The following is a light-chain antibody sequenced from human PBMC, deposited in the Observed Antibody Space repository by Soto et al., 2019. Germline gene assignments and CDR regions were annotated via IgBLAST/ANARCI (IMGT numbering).Light chain of an antibody. CDR2: GVS. J-gene: IGLJ1*01. V-gene: IGLV2-14*01. Sequence: QSALTQPASVSGSPGQSITISCSGTISDFVVYNYVSWYQQHPGKAPKLMLYGVSKRPSGVSNRFSGSKSGNTASLTISGLQAEDEADYYCSSYAGSNNFVFGTGTKLTVL. CDR1: ISDFVVYNY. CDR3: SSYAGSNNFV.